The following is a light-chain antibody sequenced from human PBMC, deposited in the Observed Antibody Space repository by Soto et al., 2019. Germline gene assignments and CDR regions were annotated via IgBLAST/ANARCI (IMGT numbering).Light chain of an antibody. J-gene: IGKJ4*01. CDR2: DTS. V-gene: IGKV3-11*01. CDR3: QQRFSWPPT. CDR1: QSVSRY. Sequence: EIGLTQSPATLSLSPGERATLSCRASQSVSRYLAWYQQKPGQAPRLLIHDTSTRATGAPDTFSGSGSGTEFTLTISSLEPDDFAMYYCQQRFSWPPTFGGGTHVEIK.